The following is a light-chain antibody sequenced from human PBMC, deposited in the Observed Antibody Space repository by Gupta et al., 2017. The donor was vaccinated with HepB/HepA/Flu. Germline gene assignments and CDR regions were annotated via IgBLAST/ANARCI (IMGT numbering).Light chain of an antibody. J-gene: IGKJ2*02. Sequence: DIQMTQSPSSLSASVGDRVTITCRASQSISPYLNWYQQKAGKAPKLLIYSAVKLQSGVPSRFSGSGSGSDFTLTIPMLLPEHFATYYCQQRDSIPCNFGQGTKLE. CDR3: QQRDSIPCN. CDR2: SAV. V-gene: IGKV1-39*01. CDR1: QSISPY.